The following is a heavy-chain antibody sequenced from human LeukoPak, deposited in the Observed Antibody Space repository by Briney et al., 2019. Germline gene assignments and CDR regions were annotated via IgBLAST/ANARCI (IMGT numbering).Heavy chain of an antibody. D-gene: IGHD3-9*01. V-gene: IGHV1-18*01. CDR1: GYTFTSYG. Sequence: GASVKVSCKASGYTFTSYGISWVRQAPGQGLEWMGWISAYNGNTNYAQKLQGRVTMTTDTSTSTAYMELRSLRSDDTAVYYCARVTYYDILTGYYTSYYYYYYMDVWGKGTTVTVSS. CDR2: ISAYNGNT. CDR3: ARVTYYDILTGYYTSYYYYYYMDV. J-gene: IGHJ6*03.